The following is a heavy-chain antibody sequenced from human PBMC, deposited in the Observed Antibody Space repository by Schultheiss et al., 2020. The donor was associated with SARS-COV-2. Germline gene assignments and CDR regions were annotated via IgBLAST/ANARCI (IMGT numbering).Heavy chain of an antibody. V-gene: IGHV3-49*03. D-gene: IGHD3-22*01. CDR3: TRVSDNYYDSSGYYPDDAFDI. CDR2: IRSKAYGGTT. J-gene: IGHJ3*02. CDR1: GFTFGDYA. Sequence: GSLRLSCTASGFTFGDYAMSWFRQAPGKGLEWVGFIRSKAYGGTTEYAASVKGRFTISRDDSKSIAYLQMNSLKTEDTAVYYCTRVSDNYYDSSGYYPDDAFDIWGQGTMVTVSS.